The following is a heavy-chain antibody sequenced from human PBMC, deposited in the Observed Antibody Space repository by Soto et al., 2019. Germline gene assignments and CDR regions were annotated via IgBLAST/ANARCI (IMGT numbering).Heavy chain of an antibody. CDR1: GGSFSGYY. V-gene: IGHV4-34*01. D-gene: IGHD3-3*01. Sequence: QVQLQQWGAGLLKPSETLSLTCAVYGGSFSGYYWSWIRQPPGKGLGWIGEINHSGSTNYNPSLKSRVTISVDKSRNQFSLKLSSVHAADTAVYYCATNTPSYYDFWSGYYAGPWFDPWGQGTLVTVSS. CDR2: INHSGST. CDR3: ATNTPSYYDFWSGYYAGPWFDP. J-gene: IGHJ5*02.